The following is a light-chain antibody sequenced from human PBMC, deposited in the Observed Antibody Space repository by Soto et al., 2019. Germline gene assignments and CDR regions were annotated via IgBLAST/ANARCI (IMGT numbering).Light chain of an antibody. V-gene: IGKV1-39*01. Sequence: DIQMTQSPSSLSASVGDRVTITCRASQSISSYLNWYQQKPGKAPKLLIYAASSLQSGVLSRFSGSGSGTDFTLTISSLQPEDFAVYFCQQDYNLPITFGQGTRLEI. CDR2: AAS. J-gene: IGKJ5*01. CDR3: QQDYNLPIT. CDR1: QSISSY.